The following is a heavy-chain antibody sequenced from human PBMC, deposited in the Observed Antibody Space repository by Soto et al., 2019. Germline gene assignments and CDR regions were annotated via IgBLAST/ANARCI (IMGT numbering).Heavy chain of an antibody. CDR2: ISSSSSTI. CDR1: GVTFSSYS. J-gene: IGHJ6*02. Sequence: VGSLRLSCAASGVTFSSYSMNWVRQAPGKGLEWVSYISSSSSTIYYADSVKGRFTISRDNAKNSLYLQMNSLRDEDTAVYYCAREDDCSGGSCQYGMDVWGQGTTVTVSS. CDR3: AREDDCSGGSCQYGMDV. V-gene: IGHV3-48*02. D-gene: IGHD2-15*01.